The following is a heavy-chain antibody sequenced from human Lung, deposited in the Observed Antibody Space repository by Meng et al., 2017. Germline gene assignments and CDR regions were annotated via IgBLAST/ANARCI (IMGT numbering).Heavy chain of an antibody. CDR2: INPNSGGT. CDR3: ARDEDISAAGKLFGDY. Sequence: ASVKVSCKASGYTFTGYYMHWVRQAPGQGLEWMGWINPNSGGTNYAQKFQARVTMTGDTSISTAYMELSGLRSDDTAMYYCARDEDISAAGKLFGDYWGQGILVTVSS. V-gene: IGHV1-2*02. D-gene: IGHD6-25*01. J-gene: IGHJ4*02. CDR1: GYTFTGYY.